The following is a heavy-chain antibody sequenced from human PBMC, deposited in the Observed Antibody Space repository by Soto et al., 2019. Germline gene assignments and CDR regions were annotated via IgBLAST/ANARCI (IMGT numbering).Heavy chain of an antibody. V-gene: IGHV1-8*02. CDR3: ARGIKYGAYSRWFDP. J-gene: IGHJ5*02. CDR2: MNPNSGNT. Sequence: ASVKVSCKASGYTFTSYDINWVRQATGQGLKYLGRMNPNSGNTAYVQKFQGRVTMTWDTFITTAYMELSSLRSEDTAVYFCARGIKYGAYSRWFDPWGQGTLVTVSS. D-gene: IGHD4-17*01. CDR1: GYTFTSYD.